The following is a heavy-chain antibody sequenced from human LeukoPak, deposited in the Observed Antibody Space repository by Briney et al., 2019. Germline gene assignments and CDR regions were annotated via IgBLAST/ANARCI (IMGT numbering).Heavy chain of an antibody. CDR2: INPNSGGT. D-gene: IGHD6-13*01. CDR1: GYTFTGYY. Sequence: ASVTVSCKASGYTFTGYYMHWVRQAPGQGLEWMGWINPNSGGTNYAQKFQGRVTMTRDTSISTAHMELSRLRSDDTAVYYCARNRLSWNWFDPWGQGTLVTVSS. J-gene: IGHJ5*02. CDR3: ARNRLSWNWFDP. V-gene: IGHV1-2*02.